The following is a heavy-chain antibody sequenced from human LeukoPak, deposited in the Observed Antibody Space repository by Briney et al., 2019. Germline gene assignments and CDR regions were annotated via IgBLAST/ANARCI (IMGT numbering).Heavy chain of an antibody. Sequence: GESLRLSCAASGFTFSTYVMSWVRQAPGKGLEWVSTIGGSGGTTYYADSVKGRFTISRDISKNTLYLQMNSLRAEDTAVYYCVSFYETYWGRGTLVTVSS. CDR2: IGGSGGTT. J-gene: IGHJ4*02. CDR1: GFTFSTYV. D-gene: IGHD2/OR15-2a*01. CDR3: VSFYETY. V-gene: IGHV3-23*01.